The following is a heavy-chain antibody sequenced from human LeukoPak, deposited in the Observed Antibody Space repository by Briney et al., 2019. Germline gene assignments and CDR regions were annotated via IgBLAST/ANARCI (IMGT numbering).Heavy chain of an antibody. CDR1: GFTLSSYA. D-gene: IGHD6-13*01. V-gene: IGHV3-23*01. CDR3: AKRRAAAGTIDY. J-gene: IGHJ4*02. CDR2: ISGSGGST. Sequence: GGSLRLSCAASGFTLSSYAMSWVRQVPGKGLEWVSAISGSGGSTYYADSVKGRFTISRDKSKNTLYLQMNSLRAEDTAVYYCAKRRAAAGTIDYWGQGTLVTVSS.